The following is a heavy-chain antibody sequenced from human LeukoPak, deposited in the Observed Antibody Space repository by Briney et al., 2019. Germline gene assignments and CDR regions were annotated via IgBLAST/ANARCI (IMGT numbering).Heavy chain of an antibody. CDR2: IWYDGSNK. Sequence: PGRSLRLSCAASGFTFSSYGMHWVRQAPGKGLEWVAVIWYDGSNKYYADSEKGRFTISRDNSKNTLYLQMNSLRAEDTAVYYWARARAGTSYFDYWGQGTLVTVSS. D-gene: IGHD6-13*01. CDR3: ARARAGTSYFDY. CDR1: GFTFSSYG. J-gene: IGHJ4*02. V-gene: IGHV3-33*01.